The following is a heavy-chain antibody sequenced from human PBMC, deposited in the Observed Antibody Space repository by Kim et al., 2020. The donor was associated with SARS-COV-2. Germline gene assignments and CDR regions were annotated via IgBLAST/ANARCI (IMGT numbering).Heavy chain of an antibody. D-gene: IGHD3-10*01. Sequence: SETLSLTCAVYGGSFSGYYWSWIRQPPGKGLEWIGEINHSGSTNYNPSLKSRVTISVDTSKNQFSLKLSSVTAADTAVYYCARGGYLVRGVITPSYYYYYGMDVWGQGTTVTVSS. CDR1: GGSFSGYY. V-gene: IGHV4-34*01. CDR2: INHSGST. J-gene: IGHJ6*02. CDR3: ARGGYLVRGVITPSYYYYYGMDV.